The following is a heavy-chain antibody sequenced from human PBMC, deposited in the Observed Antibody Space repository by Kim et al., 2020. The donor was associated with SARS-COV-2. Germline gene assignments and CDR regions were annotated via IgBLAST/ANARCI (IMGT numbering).Heavy chain of an antibody. V-gene: IGHV3-43*02. CDR3: AKETSSGWYQRGSIDY. Sequence: GGSLRLSCAASGFTFDDYAMHWVRQDPGKGLEWVSLISGDGGSTYYADSVKGRFTISRDNSKNSLYLQMNSLRTEDTALYYCAKETSSGWYQRGSIDYWGQGTLVTVSS. J-gene: IGHJ4*02. CDR1: GFTFDDYA. D-gene: IGHD6-19*01. CDR2: ISGDGGST.